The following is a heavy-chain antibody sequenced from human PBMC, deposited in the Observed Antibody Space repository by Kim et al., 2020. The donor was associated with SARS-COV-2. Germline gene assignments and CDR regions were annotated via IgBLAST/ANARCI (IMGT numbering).Heavy chain of an antibody. CDR2: INSDGTTT. V-gene: IGHV3-74*01. CDR1: GFTFSNYW. D-gene: IGHD4-4*01. J-gene: IGHJ3*02. Sequence: GSLRLSCAASGFTFSNYWMHWVRQAPGKGLVWVSRINSDGTTTTYADSVKGRFTISRDNAKSSLYLQMNSLSAEDTAVYYCTRDERITVISPGAFDMWGQGTMVTVSS. CDR3: TRDERITVISPGAFDM.